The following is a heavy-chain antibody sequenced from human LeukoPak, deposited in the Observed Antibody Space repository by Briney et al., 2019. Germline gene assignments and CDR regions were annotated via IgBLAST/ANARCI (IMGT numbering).Heavy chain of an antibody. D-gene: IGHD3-9*01. Sequence: GGSLRLSCAASGFTFSSYAMHWVRQAPGKGLEWVSAISGSGGSTYYADSVKGRFTISRDNSKNTLYLQMNSLRAEDTAVYYCAKVKGLDDILTGYYESVGAFDIWGQGTMVTVSS. J-gene: IGHJ3*02. CDR3: AKVKGLDDILTGYYESVGAFDI. CDR1: GFTFSSYA. CDR2: ISGSGGST. V-gene: IGHV3-23*01.